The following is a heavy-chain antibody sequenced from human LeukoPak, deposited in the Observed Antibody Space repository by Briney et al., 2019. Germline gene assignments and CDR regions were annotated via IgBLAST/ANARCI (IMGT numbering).Heavy chain of an antibody. V-gene: IGHV3-23*01. D-gene: IGHD4-11*01. CDR1: GFTFSSFA. CDR2: ISGSGGST. J-gene: IGHJ4*02. CDR3: AENRGNYYYFDY. Sequence: PGGSLRLSCAASGFTFSSFAMSWVRQAPGKGLEWVSAISGSGGSTYYADSVKGRFTISRDNSKNTLYLQMNSLRAEDTAVYYCAENRGNYYYFDYWGQGTLVTVSS.